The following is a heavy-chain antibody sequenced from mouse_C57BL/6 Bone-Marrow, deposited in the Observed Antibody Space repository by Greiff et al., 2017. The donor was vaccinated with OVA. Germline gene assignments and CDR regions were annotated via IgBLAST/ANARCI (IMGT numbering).Heavy chain of an antibody. CDR1: DSEVFPIAY. CDR3: ARRGYDYDEGWAMDY. D-gene: IGHD2-4*01. CDR2: ILPSIGRT. J-gene: IGHJ4*01. Sequence: QVQLKESGSELRSPGSSVKLSCKDFDSEVFPIAYMSWVRQKPGHGFEWIGGILPSIGRTIYGEKFEDKATLDADTLSNTAYLELNSLTSEDSAIYYCARRGYDYDEGWAMDYWGQGTSVTVSS. V-gene: IGHV15-2*01.